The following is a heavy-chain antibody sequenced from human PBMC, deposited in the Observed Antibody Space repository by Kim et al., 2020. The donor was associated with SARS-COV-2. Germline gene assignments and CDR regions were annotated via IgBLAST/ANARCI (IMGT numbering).Heavy chain of an antibody. CDR3: ARDILTGYDKGNYYYGMDV. CDR2: INHSGST. V-gene: IGHV4-34*01. CDR1: GGSFSGYY. D-gene: IGHD3-9*01. Sequence: SETLSLTCAVYGGSFSGYYWSWIRQPPGKGLEWIGEINHSGSTNYNPSLKSRVTISVDTSKNQFSLKLSSVTAADTAVYYCARDILTGYDKGNYYYGMDVWGQGTTVTVSS. J-gene: IGHJ6*02.